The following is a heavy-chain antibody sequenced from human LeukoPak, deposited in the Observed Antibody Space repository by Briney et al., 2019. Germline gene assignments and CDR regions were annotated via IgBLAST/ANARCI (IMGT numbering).Heavy chain of an antibody. Sequence: GGSLSLSCAASGFRFSDSCMTWVRQAPGKGLEWVANIRQDGSEKYYVDSVKGRFTISRDNAKNSVYLQMNSLRAEDTAVYYCARDRSISGVVTLDYWGQGTLVTVSS. V-gene: IGHV3-7*01. J-gene: IGHJ4*02. CDR2: IRQDGSEK. CDR1: GFRFSDSC. D-gene: IGHD3-3*01. CDR3: ARDRSISGVVTLDY.